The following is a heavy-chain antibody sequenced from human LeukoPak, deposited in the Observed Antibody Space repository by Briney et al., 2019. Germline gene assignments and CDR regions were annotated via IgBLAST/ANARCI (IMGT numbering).Heavy chain of an antibody. CDR1: GYTFTGYY. V-gene: IGHV1-2*02. CDR3: AREFIVVVPAAIENYFDY. J-gene: IGHJ4*02. Sequence: GASVKVSCKXSGYTFTGYYMHWVRQAPGQGLEWMGWINPNSGGTNYAQRFQGRVTMTRDTSISTAYMELSRLRSDDTAVYYCAREFIVVVPAAIENYFDYWGQGTLVTVSS. D-gene: IGHD2-2*02. CDR2: INPNSGGT.